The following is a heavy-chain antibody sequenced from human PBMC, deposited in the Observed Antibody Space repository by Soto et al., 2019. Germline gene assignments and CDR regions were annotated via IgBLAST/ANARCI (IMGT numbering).Heavy chain of an antibody. J-gene: IGHJ5*02. CDR3: AMGPSLWGCLDP. D-gene: IGHD1-26*01. V-gene: IGHV4-59*01. Sequence: SETLCLTCTVSGGSISSYYWSCIRQPPGKGLEWIVYIYYSGSTNYNPSLKSRVTISVDTSKNKFSLELSSVTAAETAGYYCAMGPSLWGCLDPWAQGTLVTVSS. CDR1: GGSISSYY. CDR2: IYYSGST.